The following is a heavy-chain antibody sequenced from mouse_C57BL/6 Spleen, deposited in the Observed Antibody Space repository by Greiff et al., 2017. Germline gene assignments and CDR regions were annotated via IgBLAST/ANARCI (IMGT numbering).Heavy chain of an antibody. V-gene: IGHV1-47*01. D-gene: IGHD2-5*01. CDR3: ARRYYSNYWYFDV. CDR1: GYTFTTYP. CDR2: FHPYNDDT. Sequence: VKLQESGAELVKPGASVKMSCNASGYTFTTYPIEWMKQNHGKSLEWIGNFHPYNDDTKYNEKFKGKATLTVEKSSSTVYLELSRLTSDDSAVYYCARRYYSNYWYFDVWGTGTTVTVSS. J-gene: IGHJ1*03.